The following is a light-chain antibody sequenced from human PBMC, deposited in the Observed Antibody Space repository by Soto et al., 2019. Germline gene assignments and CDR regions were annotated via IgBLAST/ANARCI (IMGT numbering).Light chain of an antibody. CDR3: QHYGSSLSIT. Sequence: EIVLTQSPGTLSLSPGERATLSCRASQSVSSNYFAWYQQKPGQAPRLLIHGASRRATGIPDRFSGSGSGTDFTLTISRLEPEDFPVYYCQHYGSSLSITFGQGTRLEIK. CDR2: GAS. J-gene: IGKJ5*01. V-gene: IGKV3-20*01. CDR1: QSVSSNY.